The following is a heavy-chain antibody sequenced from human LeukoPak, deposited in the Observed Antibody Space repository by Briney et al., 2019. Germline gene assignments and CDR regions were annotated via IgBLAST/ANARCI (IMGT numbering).Heavy chain of an antibody. J-gene: IGHJ5*02. D-gene: IGHD2-2*01. CDR2: INHSGST. V-gene: IGHV4-34*01. CDR3: ARRVVVPAAIPT. Sequence: PSETLSLTCAVYGGSFSGYYWSWIRQPPGKGLEWIGEINHSGSTNYTPSLKSRVTISVDTSKNQFSLKLSSVTAADTAVYYCARRVVVPAAIPTWGQGTLVTVSS. CDR1: GGSFSGYY.